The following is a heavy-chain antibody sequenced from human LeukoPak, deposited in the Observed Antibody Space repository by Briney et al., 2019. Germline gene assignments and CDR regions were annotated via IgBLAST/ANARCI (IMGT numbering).Heavy chain of an antibody. D-gene: IGHD6-19*01. J-gene: IGHJ4*02. CDR2: IYPGDSDT. CDR1: GYSFTSYW. CDR3: ARAPYSSGWYGAFDY. Sequence: GESLKISCKGSGYSFTSYWTGWVRQMPGKGLEWMGIIYPGDSDTRYSPSFQGQVTISADKSISTAYLQWSSLKASDTAMYYCARAPYSSGWYGAFDYWGQGTLVTVSS. V-gene: IGHV5-51*01.